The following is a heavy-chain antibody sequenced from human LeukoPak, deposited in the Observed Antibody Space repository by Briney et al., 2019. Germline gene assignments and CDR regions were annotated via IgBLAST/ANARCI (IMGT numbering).Heavy chain of an antibody. CDR1: GFTFSSYS. V-gene: IGHV3-48*01. D-gene: IGHD3-22*01. CDR3: ARDLEYHYDSSGYTS. CDR2: ISRSSSNI. J-gene: IGHJ4*02. Sequence: GGSLRLSCAASGFTFSSYSMNWVRQAPGKGLEWISYISRSSSNIVYSDSVKGRFTISRDNAKNSLYLQMNSLRVEDTAVYYCARDLEYHYDSSGYTSRGQRTLVTVSS.